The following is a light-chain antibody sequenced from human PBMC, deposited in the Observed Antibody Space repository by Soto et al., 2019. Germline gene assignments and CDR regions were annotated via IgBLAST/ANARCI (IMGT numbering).Light chain of an antibody. CDR3: QQYVTSSPRT. CDR1: HTISSSY. J-gene: IGKJ1*01. Sequence: EIVLTQSPGTLSLSPGERATLSCRASHTISSSYLAWYQQKPGQAPRLLMYGISRRATGIPDRFSGSGSGTGFTLTITRLEPVDFAVYYCQQYVTSSPRTFGQGTKVDIK. V-gene: IGKV3-20*01. CDR2: GIS.